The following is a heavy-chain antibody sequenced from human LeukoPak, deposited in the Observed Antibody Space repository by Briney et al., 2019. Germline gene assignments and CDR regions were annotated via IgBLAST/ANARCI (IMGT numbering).Heavy chain of an antibody. CDR3: ARVGWGWNYVGYYYYMDV. J-gene: IGHJ6*03. Sequence: ASVKVSCKASGYTFTGYDINWVRQATGQGLEWMGWMNPNSGNTGYAQKFQGRVTMTRNTSISTAYMELSSLRSEDTAVYYCARVGWGWNYVGYYYYMDVWGKGTTVTVSS. CDR2: MNPNSGNT. V-gene: IGHV1-8*01. CDR1: GYTFTGYD. D-gene: IGHD1-7*01.